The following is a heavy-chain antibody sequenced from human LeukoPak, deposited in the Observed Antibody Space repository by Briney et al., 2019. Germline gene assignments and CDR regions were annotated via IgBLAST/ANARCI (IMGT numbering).Heavy chain of an antibody. CDR1: GGSISSSNW. CDR2: IYHSGST. V-gene: IGHV4-4*02. J-gene: IGHJ5*02. CDR3: ARRTYNWFDP. Sequence: MASETLSLTCAVSGGSISSSNWWSWVRQPPGKGLEWIGEIYHSGSTNYNPSLKSRVTTSVDKSKNQFSLKLSSVTAADTAVYYCARRTYNWFDPWGQGTLVTVSS. D-gene: IGHD1/OR15-1a*01.